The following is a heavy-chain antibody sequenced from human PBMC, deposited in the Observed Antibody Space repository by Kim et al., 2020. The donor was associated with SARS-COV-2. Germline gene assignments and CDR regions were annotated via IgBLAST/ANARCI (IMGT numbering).Heavy chain of an antibody. CDR3: ARIIALLWFGEFDAFDI. J-gene: IGHJ3*02. V-gene: IGHV1-18*04. CDR2: ISAYNGNT. D-gene: IGHD3-10*01. Sequence: ASVKVSCKASGYTFTSYGISWVRQAPGQGLEWMGWISAYNGNTNYAQKLQGRVTMTTDTSTSTAYMELRSLRSDDTAVYYCARIIALLWFGEFDAFDIWGQGTMVTVSS. CDR1: GYTFTSYG.